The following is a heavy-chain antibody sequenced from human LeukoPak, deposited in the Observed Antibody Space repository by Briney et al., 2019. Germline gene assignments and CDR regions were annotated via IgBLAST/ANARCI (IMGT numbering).Heavy chain of an antibody. J-gene: IGHJ4*02. CDR2: SKSQTDGGTT. Sequence: GGSLRLSCAASGFTFTNAWMSWVRQAPGKVLEWIGRSKSQTDGGTTDYAAPVKGRFTISRDDSRNTVYLQMNSLRTDDTAVYYCTTLSYVGGYWGQGTLVTVSS. D-gene: IGHD3-10*02. CDR3: TTLSYVGGY. V-gene: IGHV3-15*01. CDR1: GFTFTNAW.